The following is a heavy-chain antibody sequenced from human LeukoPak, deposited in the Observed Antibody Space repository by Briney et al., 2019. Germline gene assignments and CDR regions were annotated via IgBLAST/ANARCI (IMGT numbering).Heavy chain of an antibody. V-gene: IGHV1-46*01. J-gene: IGHJ4*02. CDR1: GYTFTSYY. CDR3: ARTSDYVNSFDY. Sequence: ASVKVSCTSSGYTFTSYYIHWVRQAPGQGLEWMGIINPSGGTTTYAQKFQGRVTMTRDTSTSTVYMELSSLRSEDTAVYYCARTSDYVNSFDYWGQGTLVTVSS. CDR2: INPSGGTT. D-gene: IGHD3-16*01.